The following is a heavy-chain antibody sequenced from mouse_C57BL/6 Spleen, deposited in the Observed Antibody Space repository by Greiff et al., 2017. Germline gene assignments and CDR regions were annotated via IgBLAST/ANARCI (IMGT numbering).Heavy chain of an antibody. Sequence: LQQPGAELVKPGASVKLSCKASGYTFTSYWMQWVKQRPGQGLEWIGEIDPSDSYTNYNQKFKGKATLTVDTSSSTAYMQLSSLTSEDSAVYYCARRGNYGSFWYFDVWGTGTTVTVSS. CDR3: ARRGNYGSFWYFDV. CDR1: GYTFTSYW. D-gene: IGHD1-1*01. V-gene: IGHV1-50*01. J-gene: IGHJ1*03. CDR2: IDPSDSYT.